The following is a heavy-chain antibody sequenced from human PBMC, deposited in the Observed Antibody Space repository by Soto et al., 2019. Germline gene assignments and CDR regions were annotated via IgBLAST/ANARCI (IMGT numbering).Heavy chain of an antibody. CDR1: GFTFSSYG. Sequence: GGSLRLPCAASGFTFSSYGMHWVRQAPGKGLEWVAVISYDGSNKYYADSVKGRFTISRDNSKNTLYLQMNSLRAEDTAVYYCAKDSGGTAEYFQHWGQGTLVTVSS. CDR3: AKDSGGTAEYFQH. J-gene: IGHJ1*01. D-gene: IGHD6-19*01. CDR2: ISYDGSNK. V-gene: IGHV3-30*18.